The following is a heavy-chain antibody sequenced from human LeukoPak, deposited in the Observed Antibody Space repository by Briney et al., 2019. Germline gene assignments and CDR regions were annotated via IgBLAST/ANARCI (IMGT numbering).Heavy chain of an antibody. V-gene: IGHV3-23*01. J-gene: IGHJ3*02. CDR2: ISGSGGST. D-gene: IGHD1-26*01. CDR1: GFTFSSYG. Sequence: PGGSLRLSCAASGFTFSSYGMSWVRQAPGKGLEWVSAISGSGGSTYYADSVKGRFTISRDNSKNTLYLQMNSLRAEDTAVYYCAKDLKVGSIYPGTFDIWGQGTMVTVSS. CDR3: AKDLKVGSIYPGTFDI.